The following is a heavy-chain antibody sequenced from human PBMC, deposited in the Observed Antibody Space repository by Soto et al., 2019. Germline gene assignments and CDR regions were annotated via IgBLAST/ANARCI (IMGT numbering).Heavy chain of an antibody. J-gene: IGHJ6*02. CDR3: AKPNLPIVVVPAAVSHYYYGMDV. Sequence: PGGSLRLSCAASGFTFSSYAMSWVRQAPGTGLEGVSGLSGSGDNTYYADSAKGRFTISRDNSKNTLYLQMNSLRAEDTAVYYCAKPNLPIVVVPAAVSHYYYGMDVWGQGTTVTVSS. D-gene: IGHD2-2*01. CDR2: LSGSGDNT. V-gene: IGHV3-23*01. CDR1: GFTFSSYA.